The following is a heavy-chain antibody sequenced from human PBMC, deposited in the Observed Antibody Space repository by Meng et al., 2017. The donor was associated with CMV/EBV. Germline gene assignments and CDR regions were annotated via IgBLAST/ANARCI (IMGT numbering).Heavy chain of an antibody. D-gene: IGHD3-3*01. J-gene: IGHJ4*02. Sequence: CAGSGGSSRSSSYYWGWSRQPPGKGLEWIGSIYYSGSTYYNPSLKSRVTISVDTSKNQFSLKLSSATAADTAVYYCARLALRFLEWALWGQGTLVTVSS. CDR1: GGSSRSSSYY. V-gene: IGHV4-39*07. CDR2: IYYSGST. CDR3: ARLALRFLEWAL.